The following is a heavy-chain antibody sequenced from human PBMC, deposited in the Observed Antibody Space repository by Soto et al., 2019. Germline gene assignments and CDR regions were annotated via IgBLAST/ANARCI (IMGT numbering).Heavy chain of an antibody. CDR3: ARQRDYDILSGHNLGCDY. J-gene: IGHJ4*02. D-gene: IGHD3-9*01. Sequence: QVQLVQSGAEVKKPGSSVKVSCKASGGNLTSHSINWVRQAPGQGLEWMGRIIPNLGMGNHAQKFQGRVALSADKATDTAYMELRSLKSDDTAVYYGARQRDYDILSGHNLGCDYWGRGTLVTVSS. CDR1: GGNLTSHS. V-gene: IGHV1-69*02. CDR2: IIPNLGMG.